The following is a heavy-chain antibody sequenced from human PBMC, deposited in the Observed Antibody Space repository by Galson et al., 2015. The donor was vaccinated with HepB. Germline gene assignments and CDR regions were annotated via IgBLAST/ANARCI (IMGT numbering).Heavy chain of an antibody. J-gene: IGHJ2*01. Sequence: SLRLSCAASGFTFSSYAMSWVRQAPGKGLEWVSAISGSGGSTYYADSVKGRFTISRDNSKNTLYLQMNSLRAEDTAVYYCAKGRKWELLPLGYFDLWGRGTLVTVSS. D-gene: IGHD1-26*01. V-gene: IGHV3-23*01. CDR2: ISGSGGST. CDR1: GFTFSSYA. CDR3: AKGRKWELLPLGYFDL.